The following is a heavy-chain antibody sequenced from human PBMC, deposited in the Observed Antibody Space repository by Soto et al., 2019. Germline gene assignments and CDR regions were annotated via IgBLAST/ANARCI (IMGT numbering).Heavy chain of an antibody. J-gene: IGHJ5*02. D-gene: IGHD2-8*01. CDR1: GGSISSYY. V-gene: IGHV4-59*08. CDR2: IYYSGST. CDR3: ARNGDCTRPGCIVGWFDP. Sequence: SEALSLTCTGSGGSISSYYWSWIRQPPGKGLEWIGYIYYSGSTNYNPSLKSRVTISVDTSKNQFSLKLSSVTAADTAVYYCARNGDCTRPGCIVGWFDPWGPGTLVTVSS.